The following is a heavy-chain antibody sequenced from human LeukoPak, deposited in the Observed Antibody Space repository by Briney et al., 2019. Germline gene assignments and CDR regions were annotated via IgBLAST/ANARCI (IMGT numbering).Heavy chain of an antibody. CDR2: IYYSGST. CDR3: ARGPLYYYDSSASYYFDY. J-gene: IGHJ4*02. Sequence: PSETLSLTCTVSGGSIRSGSHYWAWIRQPPGKGLEWIGSIYYSGSTYYNPSLENRVTISIDTSKNHFSLKLSSLSAADTSVYYCARGPLYYYDSSASYYFDYWGQGILVTVSS. V-gene: IGHV4-39*02. CDR1: GGSIRSGSHY. D-gene: IGHD3-22*01.